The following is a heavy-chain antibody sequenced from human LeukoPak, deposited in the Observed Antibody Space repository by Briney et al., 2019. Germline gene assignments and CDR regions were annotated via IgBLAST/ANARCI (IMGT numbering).Heavy chain of an antibody. J-gene: IGHJ4*02. V-gene: IGHV3-23*01. CDR3: AKGSYYDSSGSFYFDY. CDR2: ISGSGDNT. Sequence: GGSLRLSCAASGFTFSSYAMSWVREAPGKGLGWVSGISGSGDNTYYADSVKGRFTISRDNSKNTLYVQVNSLGTEDTAAYYCAKGSYYDSSGSFYFDYWGQGTLVTVSS. CDR1: GFTFSSYA. D-gene: IGHD3-22*01.